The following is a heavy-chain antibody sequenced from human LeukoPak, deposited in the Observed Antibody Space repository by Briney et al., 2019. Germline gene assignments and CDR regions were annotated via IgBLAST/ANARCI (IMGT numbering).Heavy chain of an antibody. CDR3: AKDIGGYYPDYYYYGMDV. Sequence: GRSLRLSCAASGFTFDDYAMHWVRQAPGKGLEWVSGISWNSGSIGYADSVKGRFTISRDNAKNSLYLQMNSLRAEDTALYYCAKDIGGYYPDYYYYGMDVWGQGTTVTVSS. CDR2: ISWNSGSI. CDR1: GFTFDDYA. D-gene: IGHD3-22*01. J-gene: IGHJ6*02. V-gene: IGHV3-9*01.